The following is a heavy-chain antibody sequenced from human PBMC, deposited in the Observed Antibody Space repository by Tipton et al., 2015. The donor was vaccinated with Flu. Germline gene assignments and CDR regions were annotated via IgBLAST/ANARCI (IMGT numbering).Heavy chain of an antibody. CDR2: IYNSKYT. CDR3: ARDPSLGMPEYFDS. V-gene: IGHV4-4*08. CDR1: GGSIGSYY. J-gene: IGHJ4*02. D-gene: IGHD2-2*01. Sequence: TLSLTCTVSGGSIGSYYWNWIRQPPGKGLEWIGYIYNSKYTKYNPSLESRVTISVDTSRKQFSLQLWSVTAADTAVYYCARDPSLGMPEYFDSWGQGTLVTVSS.